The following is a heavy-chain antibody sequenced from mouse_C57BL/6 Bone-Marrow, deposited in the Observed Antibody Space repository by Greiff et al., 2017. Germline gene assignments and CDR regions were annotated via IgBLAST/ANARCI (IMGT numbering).Heavy chain of an antibody. CDR1: GYTFTDYY. Sequence: QVQLKQSGPELVKPGASVTISCKASGYTFTDYYINWVKQRPGQGLEWIGWIFPGSGSTYYNEKFKGKATLTVDKSSSTAYMLLSSLTSEDSAVYFCARFYDGSRWYFDVWGTGTTVTVSS. V-gene: IGHV1-75*01. J-gene: IGHJ1*03. CDR3: ARFYDGSRWYFDV. CDR2: IFPGSGST. D-gene: IGHD1-1*01.